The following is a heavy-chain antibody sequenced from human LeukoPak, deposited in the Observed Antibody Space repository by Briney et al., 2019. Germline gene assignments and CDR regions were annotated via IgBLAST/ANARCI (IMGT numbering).Heavy chain of an antibody. J-gene: IGHJ4*02. V-gene: IGHV4-61*02. Sequence: SETLSLTCTVSGGSISSGTHYWSWIRQPPGKGLEWIGRIYTSGSTNYNPSLKSRVTISVDTSKNQFSLKLSSVTAADTAVYYCARVYYDSSGYSDYFDYWGQGTLVTVSS. CDR3: ARVYYDSSGYSDYFDY. CDR1: GGSISSGTHY. D-gene: IGHD3-22*01. CDR2: IYTSGST.